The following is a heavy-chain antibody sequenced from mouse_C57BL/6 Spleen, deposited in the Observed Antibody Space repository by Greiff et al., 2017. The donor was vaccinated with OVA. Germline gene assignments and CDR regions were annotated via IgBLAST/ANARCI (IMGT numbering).Heavy chain of an antibody. V-gene: IGHV1-59*01. D-gene: IGHD1-1*01. CDR3: ARGAITTVVATDYAMDY. CDR2: IDPSDSYP. CDR1: GYTFTSYW. Sequence: QVQLQQPGAELVRPGTSVKLSCKASGYTFTSYWMHWVKQRPGQGLEWIGVIDPSDSYPNYNQKFKGKATLTVDTSSSTAYMQLSSLTSEDSAVYYCARGAITTVVATDYAMDYWGQGTSVTVSS. J-gene: IGHJ4*01.